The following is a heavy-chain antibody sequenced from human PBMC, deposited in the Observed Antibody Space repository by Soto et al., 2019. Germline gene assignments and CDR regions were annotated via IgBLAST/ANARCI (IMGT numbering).Heavy chain of an antibody. CDR2: TYYSGST. D-gene: IGHD6-13*01. CDR1: GGSMIAYY. Sequence: ETRSLSCTGSGGSMIAYYWNWMRQPPGKGLQWIGYTYYSGSTTYNPSLKSRVTISVDSSKNQFSLKLDSVTPADTAVYYCARVRGTAGKRYFDYWGPGPLVTVSS. CDR3: ARVRGTAGKRYFDY. V-gene: IGHV4-59*01. J-gene: IGHJ4*02.